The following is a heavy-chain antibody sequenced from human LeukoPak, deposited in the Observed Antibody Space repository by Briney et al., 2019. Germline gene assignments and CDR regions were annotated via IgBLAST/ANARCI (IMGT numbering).Heavy chain of an antibody. V-gene: IGHV1-2*02. J-gene: IGHJ4*02. D-gene: IGHD3-3*01. CDR2: INPNSGGT. CDR1: GYTFTSYD. Sequence: ASVKVSCKASGYTFTSYDINWVRQAPGQGLEWMGWINPNSGGTNYAQKFQGRVTMTRDTSISTAYMELSRLRSDDTAVYYCAREGRSFWSGYTDWGQGTLVTVSS. CDR3: AREGRSFWSGYTD.